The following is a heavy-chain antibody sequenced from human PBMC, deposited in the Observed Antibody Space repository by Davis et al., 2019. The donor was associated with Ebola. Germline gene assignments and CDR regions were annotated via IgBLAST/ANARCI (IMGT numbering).Heavy chain of an antibody. CDR3: ASEDRI. CDR1: GGSISSSSYY. D-gene: IGHD3-22*01. CDR2: IYYSGST. J-gene: IGHJ3*02. Sequence: MPSETLSPTCTVPGGSISSSSYYWGWIRQPPGKGLEWIGSIYYSGSTDSNPSLKSRVTISVDTSKNQFSLKLSSVTAADTAVYYCASEDRIWGQGTMVTVSS. V-gene: IGHV4-39*01.